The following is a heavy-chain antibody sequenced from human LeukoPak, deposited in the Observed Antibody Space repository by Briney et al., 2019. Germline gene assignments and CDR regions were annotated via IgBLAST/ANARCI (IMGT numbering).Heavy chain of an antibody. CDR1: GFTFSSYG. J-gene: IGHJ6*03. CDR3: AKEYYYGSGSYYRGYYYMDV. V-gene: IGHV3-30*02. CDR2: IRYDGSNK. Sequence: GGSLRLSCAASGFTFSSYGMHWVRQAPGKGLEWVAFIRYDGSNKYYADSVKGRFTISRDNSKNTLYLQMNSLRAEDTAVYYCAKEYYYGSGSYYRGYYYMDVWGKGTTVTISS. D-gene: IGHD3-10*01.